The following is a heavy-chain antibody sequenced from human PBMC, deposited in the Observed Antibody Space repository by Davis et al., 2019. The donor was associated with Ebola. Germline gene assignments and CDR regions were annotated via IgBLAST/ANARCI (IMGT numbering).Heavy chain of an antibody. CDR2: IYSGGST. J-gene: IGHJ5*02. Sequence: GESLKISCAASGFTFSSYSMNWVRQAPGKGLEWVSVIYSGGSTYYADSVKGRFTISRDNSKNTLYLQMNSLRAEDTAVYYCARVDSSGWNLGWFDPWGQGTLVTVSS. CDR3: ARVDSSGWNLGWFDP. D-gene: IGHD6-19*01. V-gene: IGHV3-66*01. CDR1: GFTFSSYS.